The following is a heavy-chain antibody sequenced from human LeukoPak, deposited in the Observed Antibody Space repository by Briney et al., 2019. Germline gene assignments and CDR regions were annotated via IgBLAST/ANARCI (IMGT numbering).Heavy chain of an antibody. CDR2: MNPNSGNT. Sequence: PVASVKVSCKASGYTFTSYGINWVRQATGQGLEWMGWMNPNSGNTGYAQKFQGRVTMTRNTSISTAYMELSSLRSEDTAVYYCARAVRYYDSSGYPYYLDYWGQGTLVTVSS. CDR1: GYTFTSYG. CDR3: ARAVRYYDSSGYPYYLDY. D-gene: IGHD3-22*01. J-gene: IGHJ4*02. V-gene: IGHV1-8*01.